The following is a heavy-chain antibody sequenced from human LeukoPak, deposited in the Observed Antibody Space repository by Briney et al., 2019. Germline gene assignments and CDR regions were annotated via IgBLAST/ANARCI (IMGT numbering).Heavy chain of an antibody. CDR2: IYHSEST. CDR3: ARDFHGMDV. J-gene: IGHJ6*02. Sequence: SQTPSLTCAVSGGSISSGGYSWSWIRQPPGKGLEWIGYIYHSESTYYNPSLKSRVTISVDRSKNQFSLKLSSVTAADTAVYYCARDFHGMDVWGQGTTVTVSS. CDR1: GGSISSGGYS. V-gene: IGHV4-30-2*01.